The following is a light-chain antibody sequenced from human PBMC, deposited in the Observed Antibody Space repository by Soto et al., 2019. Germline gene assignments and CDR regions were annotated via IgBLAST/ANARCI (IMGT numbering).Light chain of an antibody. J-gene: IGLJ1*01. CDR3: SSYTSSSTPYV. CDR1: SSDVGRYNY. CDR2: EVS. Sequence: QSALTQRASVSGSPGQSITISCTGTSSDVGRYNYVSWYQQHPGKAPKLMIYEVSNRPSGVSNRFSGSKSGNTASLTISGLQAEDEAAYYCSSYTSSSTPYVFGTGTKLTVL. V-gene: IGLV2-14*01.